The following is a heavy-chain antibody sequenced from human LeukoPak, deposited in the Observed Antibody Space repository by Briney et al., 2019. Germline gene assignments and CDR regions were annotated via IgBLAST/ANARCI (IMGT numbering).Heavy chain of an antibody. D-gene: IGHD4-17*01. CDR3: ARSGDYDY. CDR1: AFSLNAYN. J-gene: IGHJ4*02. Sequence: GGSLRLSCAASAFSLNAYNMNWVRQAPGKGLEWVSSITGSSSYIYYADSVKGRFTISRDNAKNSLYLQMNSLRAEDTAVYYCARSGDYDYWGQGTLVTVSS. V-gene: IGHV3-21*01. CDR2: ITGSSSYI.